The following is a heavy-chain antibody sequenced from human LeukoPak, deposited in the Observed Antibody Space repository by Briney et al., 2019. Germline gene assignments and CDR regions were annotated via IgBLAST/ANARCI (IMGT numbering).Heavy chain of an antibody. CDR1: GGSISSYY. Sequence: PSETLSLTCTVSGGSISSYYWSWIRQPPGKGLEWIGYIYYSGSTNYNPSLKSRVTILIDTSKNQFSLKLNSVTAADTAVYYCARDRSGDYFWYFDLWGRGTLVTVSS. CDR3: ARDRSGDYFWYFDL. D-gene: IGHD4-17*01. V-gene: IGHV4-59*01. J-gene: IGHJ2*01. CDR2: IYYSGST.